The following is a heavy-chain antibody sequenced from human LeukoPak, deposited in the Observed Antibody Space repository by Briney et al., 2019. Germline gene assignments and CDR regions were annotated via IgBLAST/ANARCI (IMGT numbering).Heavy chain of an antibody. CDR3: ARVLAAVAGIWFDP. Sequence: PSETLSLTCTVSGGSISSSSYYWGWIRQPPGKGLEWIGSIYYSGSTYYNPSLKSRVTISVDTSKNQFSLKLSSVTAADTAVYYCARVLAAVAGIWFDPWGQGTLVTVSS. CDR1: GGSISSSSYY. D-gene: IGHD6-19*01. CDR2: IYYSGST. V-gene: IGHV4-39*01. J-gene: IGHJ5*02.